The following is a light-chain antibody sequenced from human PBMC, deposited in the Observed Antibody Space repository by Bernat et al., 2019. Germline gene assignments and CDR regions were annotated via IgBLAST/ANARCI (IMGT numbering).Light chain of an antibody. J-gene: IGLJ1*01. CDR3: SSYTRSATYV. CDR2: AVA. Sequence: QSALTQPASVSGSPGQSITISCIGTSSDIGSYNYVSWYQQHPGNAPNLLIYAVANRPSGVSNRFSASKSGNTASLTISGLQAEDESDYYCSSYTRSATYVFGTGTKVTVL. V-gene: IGLV2-14*03. CDR1: SSDIGSYNY.